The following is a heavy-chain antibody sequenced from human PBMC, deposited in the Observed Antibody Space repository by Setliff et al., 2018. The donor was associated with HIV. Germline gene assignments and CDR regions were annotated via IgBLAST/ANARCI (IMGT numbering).Heavy chain of an antibody. V-gene: IGHV1-18*01. CDR2: ISDYNSNT. Sequence: ASVKVSCKASGYIFTRSGFNWVRQAPGQGLEWMGWISDYNSNTEYAQKLQGRVTMTKDTSTSTAYMELRSLRPDDTAVYFCARRADWFDLWGQGTLVTVSS. J-gene: IGHJ5*02. CDR1: GYIFTRSG. CDR3: ARRADWFDL.